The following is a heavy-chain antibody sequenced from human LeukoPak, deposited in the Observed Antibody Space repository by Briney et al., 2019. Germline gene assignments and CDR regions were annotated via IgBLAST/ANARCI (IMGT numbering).Heavy chain of an antibody. CDR3: ARHEVSPGYCSGGSCYPDYYYYYGMDV. V-gene: IGHV4-39*01. CDR1: GGSISSSSYY. Sequence: SETLSLTCTVSGGSISSSSYYWGWIRRPPGKGLEWIGSIYYSGSTYYNPSLKSRVTISVDTSKNQFSLKLSSVTAADTAVYYCARHEVSPGYCSGGSCYPDYYYYYGMDVWGQGTTVTVSS. CDR2: IYYSGST. D-gene: IGHD2-15*01. J-gene: IGHJ6*02.